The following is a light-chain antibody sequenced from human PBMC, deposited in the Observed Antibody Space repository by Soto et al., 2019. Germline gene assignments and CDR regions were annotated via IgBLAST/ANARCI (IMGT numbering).Light chain of an antibody. Sequence: DIQMTQSPSSLSASVGDRVTITCRASQGIKSDLGWYQQKPGKAPKRLIYSASYLQSGVPSRFSGSGSGTEFTLIISSLQPEDFATYYCLQNNSYPRTFGQGTKVEIK. CDR1: QGIKSD. J-gene: IGKJ1*01. V-gene: IGKV1-17*01. CDR3: LQNNSYPRT. CDR2: SAS.